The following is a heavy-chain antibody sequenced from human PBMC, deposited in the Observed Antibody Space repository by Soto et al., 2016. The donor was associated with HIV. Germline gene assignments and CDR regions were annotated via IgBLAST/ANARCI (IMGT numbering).Heavy chain of an antibody. Sequence: QVHLQESGPGLVKPSETLSLTCTVSGASITPFYWSWIRQSPGKGLEWIGFVYFSGITIYKPSLKSRVSISIDTSKNLFSLRLNSVTAADTATYFCARGPPHYDTLTDPVVFHMDLVGQGDHGHRXL. CDR2: VYFSGIT. J-gene: IGHJ6*03. CDR3: ARGPPHYDTLTDPVVFHMDL. D-gene: IGHD3-9*01. CDR1: GASITPFY. V-gene: IGHV4-59*01.